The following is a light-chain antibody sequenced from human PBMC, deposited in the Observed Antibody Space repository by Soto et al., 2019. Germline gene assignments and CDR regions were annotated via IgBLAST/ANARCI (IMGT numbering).Light chain of an antibody. CDR1: QSVSRN. CDR3: QQVNNFPLT. J-gene: IGKJ4*01. CDR2: GAS. V-gene: IGKV3-15*01. Sequence: EVVLTQSPATLSVSPGDRATLSCRASQSVSRNLAWYQQKPGQAPRLLIYGASTRATGVPARFSGSGSATEFTLTISSLQPEDLATYYCQQVNNFPLTFGGGTEVEIK.